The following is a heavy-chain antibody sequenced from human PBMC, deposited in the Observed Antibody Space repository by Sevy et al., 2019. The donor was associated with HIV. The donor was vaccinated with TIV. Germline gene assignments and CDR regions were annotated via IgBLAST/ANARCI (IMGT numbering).Heavy chain of an antibody. CDR2: IYYSGST. V-gene: IGHV4-39*01. Sequence: SETLSLTCTVSGGSISSSSYYWGWIRQPPGKGLEWIGSIYYSGSTYYNPSLKSRVTISVDTSKNQFSLKLSSVTAADTAVYYCARLFGDHIVVVTAMGYFDYWGQRTLVTVSS. CDR1: GGSISSSSYY. CDR3: ARLFGDHIVVVTAMGYFDY. J-gene: IGHJ4*02. D-gene: IGHD2-21*02.